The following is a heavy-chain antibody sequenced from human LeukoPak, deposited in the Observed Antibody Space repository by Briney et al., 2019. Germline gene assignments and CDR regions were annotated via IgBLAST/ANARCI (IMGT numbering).Heavy chain of an antibody. V-gene: IGHV3-21*01. CDR3: AREDADLPFDY. Sequence: GGSLRLSCAASGFTFSSYSMNWVRQAPGKGLEWVSSISSSSSYIYYADSVKGRLTISRDNAKNSLYLQMNSLRAEDTAVYYCAREDADLPFDYWGQGTLVTVSS. D-gene: IGHD2-2*01. CDR1: GFTFSSYS. CDR2: ISSSSSYI. J-gene: IGHJ4*02.